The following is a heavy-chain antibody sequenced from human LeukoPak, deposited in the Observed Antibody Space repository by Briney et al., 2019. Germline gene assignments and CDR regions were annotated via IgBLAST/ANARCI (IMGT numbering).Heavy chain of an antibody. CDR3: ARWGQLAFDY. CDR2: ISSNGGST. V-gene: IGHV3-64*01. Sequence: PGGSLRLSCAASGFTFSSYGMHWVRQAPGKGLEYVSAISSNGGSTYYANSVKGRFTISRDNSKNTLYLQMGSLRAEDMAVYYCARWGQLAFDYWGQGTLVTVSS. CDR1: GFTFSSYG. D-gene: IGHD6-6*01. J-gene: IGHJ4*02.